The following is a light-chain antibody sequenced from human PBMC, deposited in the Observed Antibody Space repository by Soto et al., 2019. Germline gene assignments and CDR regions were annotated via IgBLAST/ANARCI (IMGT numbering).Light chain of an antibody. CDR3: QQSYSTPRT. CDR2: AAS. Sequence: DLQMTQSPSSLSASVGDRVTITCRASQSISSYLNWYQQKPGKAPKLLIYAASSFQSGVPSRFSGSGSGTGFTRTISSLQPEEFATYYCQQSYSTPRTFGQGTKVEIK. CDR1: QSISSY. J-gene: IGKJ1*01. V-gene: IGKV1-39*01.